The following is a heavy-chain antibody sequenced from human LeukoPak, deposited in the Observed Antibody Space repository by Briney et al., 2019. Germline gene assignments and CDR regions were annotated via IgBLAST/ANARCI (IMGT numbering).Heavy chain of an antibody. D-gene: IGHD2-8*02. CDR2: TRNKANSYTT. J-gene: IGHJ4*02. Sequence: GGSLRLSCAASGFTFSDHYMDWVRQAPGKGLEWVGRTRNKANSYTTAYAASVKGRFTISRDDSKNSLYLQMNSLKTEDTAVYYCATVYWAFDYWVEGTLVTVSS. CDR3: ATVYWAFDY. V-gene: IGHV3-72*01. CDR1: GFTFSDHY.